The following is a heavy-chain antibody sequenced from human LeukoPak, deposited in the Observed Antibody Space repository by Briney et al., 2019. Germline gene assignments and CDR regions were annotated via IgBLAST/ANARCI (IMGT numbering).Heavy chain of an antibody. D-gene: IGHD5-18*01. J-gene: IGHJ5*02. CDR3: ARERSSYGYNAYNWFDP. V-gene: IGHV3-48*04. CDR1: GFTFSNSN. Sequence: GGSLRLSCAASGFTFSNSNMNWVRQAPGKGLEWVSYISSSSSTIYYADSVKGRFTISRDNAKNSLYLQMNSLRAEDTAVYYCARERSSYGYNAYNWFDPWGQGTLVTVSS. CDR2: ISSSSSTI.